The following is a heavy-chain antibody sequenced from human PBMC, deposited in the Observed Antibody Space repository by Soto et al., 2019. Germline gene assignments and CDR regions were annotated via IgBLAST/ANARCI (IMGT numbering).Heavy chain of an antibody. CDR3: AGTHFDTSGYYPSALEY. CDR2: IIIFFGTA. V-gene: IGHV1-69*01. D-gene: IGHD3-22*01. CDR1: GGTFNSYV. J-gene: IGHJ4*02. Sequence: QVQLVQSGAEVKKPGSSVKVSCKASGGTFNSYVINWVRQAPGQGLEWMGGIIIFFGTAEYAQKFQGRVTITADEGASTAYMERSSLKSGDTAVYYCAGTHFDTSGYYPSALEYWGQGTQVSVSS.